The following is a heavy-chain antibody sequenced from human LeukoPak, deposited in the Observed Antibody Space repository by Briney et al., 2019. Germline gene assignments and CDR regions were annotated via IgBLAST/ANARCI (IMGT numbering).Heavy chain of an antibody. CDR1: GFTFSSYA. J-gene: IGHJ6*02. CDR3: AKDPRGIAAKPYYYYGMDV. V-gene: IGHV3-23*01. Sequence: PGGSLRLSCAASGFTFSSYAMSWVRQAPGKGLEWVSAISGSGGSTYYADSVKGRFTISRDNSKNTLYLQMNSLRAEDTAVYYCAKDPRGIAAKPYYYYGMDVWGQGTTVTVSS. CDR2: ISGSGGST. D-gene: IGHD6-25*01.